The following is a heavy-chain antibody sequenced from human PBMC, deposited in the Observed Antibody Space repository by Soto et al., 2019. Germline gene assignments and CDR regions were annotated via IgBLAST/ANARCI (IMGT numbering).Heavy chain of an antibody. Sequence: TSGTLSLTFTVSGASIIGYYWIWIRKSAGKGLEWIGRIYATGTTDYNPSLKSRVMMSVDTSKKQFSLKLRSVTAADTAVYYCVRDGTKTLRDWFDPWGQGISVTVSS. D-gene: IGHD1-1*01. CDR2: IYATGTT. J-gene: IGHJ5*02. CDR3: VRDGTKTLRDWFDP. V-gene: IGHV4-4*07. CDR1: GASIIGYY.